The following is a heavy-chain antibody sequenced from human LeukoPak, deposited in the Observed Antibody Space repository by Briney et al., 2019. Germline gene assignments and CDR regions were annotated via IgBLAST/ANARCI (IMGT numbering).Heavy chain of an antibody. CDR2: IYTSGST. Sequence: PSETLSLTCTVSGGSVTNYYRSWIRQPPGKGLEWIGYIYTSGSTNYNPSLKSRVTISVDTSKNQFSLKLSSVTAADTAVYYCARRRDRELDYWGQGTLVTVSS. CDR1: GGSVTNYY. CDR3: ARRRDRELDY. V-gene: IGHV4-4*09. D-gene: IGHD1-26*01. J-gene: IGHJ4*02.